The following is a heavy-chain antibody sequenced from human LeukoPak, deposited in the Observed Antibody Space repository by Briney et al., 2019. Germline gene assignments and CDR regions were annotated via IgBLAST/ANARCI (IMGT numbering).Heavy chain of an antibody. Sequence: ASVKVSCKASGYTFTGYYMHWVRQAPGQGLEWMGWINPNSGGTNYAQKFQGRVTMTKDTPISTAYMELSRLRSDDTAVYYCARGGIVGATPHLFDYWGQGTLVTVSS. D-gene: IGHD1-26*01. CDR3: ARGGIVGATPHLFDY. CDR1: GYTFTGYY. J-gene: IGHJ4*02. V-gene: IGHV1-2*02. CDR2: INPNSGGT.